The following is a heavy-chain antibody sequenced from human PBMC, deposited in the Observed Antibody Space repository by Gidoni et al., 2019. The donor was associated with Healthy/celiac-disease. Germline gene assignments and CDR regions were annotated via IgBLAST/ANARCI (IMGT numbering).Heavy chain of an antibody. D-gene: IGHD1-26*01. CDR1: GYSISSGYY. CDR2: IYHSGST. Sequence: QVQLQESGPGLVKPSETLSLTCAVSGYSISSGYYWGWIRQPPGKGLEWIGSIYHSGSTYYNPSLKSRVTISVDTSKNQFSLKLSSVTAADTAVYYCARGIVGAMSWFDPWGQGTLVTVSS. CDR3: ARGIVGAMSWFDP. V-gene: IGHV4-38-2*01. J-gene: IGHJ5*02.